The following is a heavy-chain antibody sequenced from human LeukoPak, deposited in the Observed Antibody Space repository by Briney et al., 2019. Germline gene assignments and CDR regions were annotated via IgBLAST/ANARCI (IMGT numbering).Heavy chain of an antibody. J-gene: IGHJ4*02. CDR3: ARAFSVETPDY. CDR1: GFTFITYA. CDR2: ISYDGSNQ. V-gene: IGHV3-30*04. Sequence: GGSLRLSCAASGFTFITYAMHWVRQAPGKGLEWVAVISYDGSNQYYADSVKGRFTISRDNSKNTLYLQMNSLRTEDTALYYCARAFSVETPDYWGQGTLVTIS.